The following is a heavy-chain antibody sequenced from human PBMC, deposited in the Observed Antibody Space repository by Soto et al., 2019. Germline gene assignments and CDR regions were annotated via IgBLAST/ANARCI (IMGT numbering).Heavy chain of an antibody. CDR1: GGSIIGSY. D-gene: IGHD2-15*01. CDR3: ARETGSCRGASCGWLDT. Sequence: PSETLSLTCTVSGGSIIGSYWSWIRQPPGKGLEWIGYIYYSGSTNYNPSLKSRVTISIDTSNNQFSLKLSSVTAADTAVYYCARETGSCRGASCGWLDTWGQGTRVTVSS. CDR2: IYYSGST. J-gene: IGHJ5*02. V-gene: IGHV4-59*01.